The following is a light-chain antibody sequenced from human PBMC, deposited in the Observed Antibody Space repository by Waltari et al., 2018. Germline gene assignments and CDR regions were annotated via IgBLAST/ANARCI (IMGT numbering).Light chain of an antibody. Sequence: QSVLTQPASVSGSPGQSITISCTGTSSDVGNYNLVSWYQQYPGKAPKVMIYDDNRSPSGVSDRFSGSKSGNTASLTISGVQAEDEADYYCCSYAGSYTWVFGGGTKLTVL. CDR3: CSYAGSYTWV. CDR2: DDN. CDR1: SSDVGNYNL. V-gene: IGLV2-23*01. J-gene: IGLJ3*02.